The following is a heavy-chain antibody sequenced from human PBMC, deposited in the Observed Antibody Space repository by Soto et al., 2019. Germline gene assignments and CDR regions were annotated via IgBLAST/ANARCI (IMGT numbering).Heavy chain of an antibody. J-gene: IGHJ4*02. CDR3: ARVGGYYGDYPNFDY. CDR2: IYYSGST. CDR1: GSSISGYY. D-gene: IGHD4-17*01. Sequence: SETLSLTCIVSGSSISGYYWSWIRQPPGKGLEWIGNIYYSGSTDYNPSRKSRVTISVDTSKNQFSLKLNSVTAADTAVYYCARVGGYYGDYPNFDYWGQGTLVTVSS. V-gene: IGHV4-59*01.